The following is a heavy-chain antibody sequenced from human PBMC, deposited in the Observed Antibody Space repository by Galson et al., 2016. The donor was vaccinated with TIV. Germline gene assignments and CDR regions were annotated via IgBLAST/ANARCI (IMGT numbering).Heavy chain of an antibody. V-gene: IGHV1-8*01. CDR2: MNPDNAKT. D-gene: IGHD6-13*01. J-gene: IGHJ5*02. Sequence: SVKASCKASGYTFTNDHIHWVRQVSGQGPEWVGWMNPDNAKTGFAQKFQGRVAMTRNTSVSTVYMELSMLTSEDTAVYYCARLVSRSWYADWFDPWGQGTLVTVSS. CDR3: ARLVSRSWYADWFDP. CDR1: GYTFTNDH.